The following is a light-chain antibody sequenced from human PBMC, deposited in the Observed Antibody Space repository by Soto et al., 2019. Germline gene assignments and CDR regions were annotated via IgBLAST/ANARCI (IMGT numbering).Light chain of an antibody. V-gene: IGKV3-20*01. CDR1: QSVSSSY. CDR3: QQYGSSPGT. Sequence: EIVLTQSPGTLSLSPGERATLSCRASQSVSSSYLAWYQQKPGQAPRLLIYGASSRATGIPDRFSGSGSGTDFPLTISRLEPEDFAVYSCQQYGSSPGTFGQGTKVAIK. J-gene: IGKJ1*01. CDR2: GAS.